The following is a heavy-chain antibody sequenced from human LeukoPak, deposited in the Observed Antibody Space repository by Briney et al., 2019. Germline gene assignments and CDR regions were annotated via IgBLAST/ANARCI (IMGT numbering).Heavy chain of an antibody. D-gene: IGHD3-3*01. Sequence: ASVKVSCKASGYTFTGYYIHRVRQAPGQGLEWMGWINPNSGGTNYAQKFQGRVTLTRDTSINTAYMELNKLRSDDTAVYYCARGPEYDDFWSGFPKYYFDHWGQGTLVTVSS. V-gene: IGHV1-2*02. J-gene: IGHJ4*02. CDR3: ARGPEYDDFWSGFPKYYFDH. CDR1: GYTFTGYY. CDR2: INPNSGGT.